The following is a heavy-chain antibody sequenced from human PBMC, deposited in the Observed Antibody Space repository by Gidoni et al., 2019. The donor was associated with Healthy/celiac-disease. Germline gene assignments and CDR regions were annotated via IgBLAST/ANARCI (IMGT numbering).Heavy chain of an antibody. J-gene: IGHJ4*02. CDR2: IIPILGIA. Sequence: QVQLVQSGAEVKKPGSSVKVSCKASGGTFSSYAISWVRQAPGQGLEWMGRIIPILGIANYAQKFQGRVTITADKSTSTAYMELSSLRSEDTAVYYCARGLAVAGTWGFDYWGQGTLVTVSS. CDR3: ARGLAVAGTWGFDY. CDR1: GGTFSSYA. V-gene: IGHV1-69*04. D-gene: IGHD6-19*01.